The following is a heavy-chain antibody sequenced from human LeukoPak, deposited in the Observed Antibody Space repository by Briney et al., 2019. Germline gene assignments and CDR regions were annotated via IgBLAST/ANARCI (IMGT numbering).Heavy chain of an antibody. CDR2: IIPILGIA. V-gene: IGHV1-69*04. Sequence: GASVKVSCKASGGTFSSYAIIWVRQAPGQGLEWMGRIIPILGIANYAQKFQGRVTITADKSTSTAYMELRSLRSDDTAVYYCASGASFDYWGQGTLVTVSS. J-gene: IGHJ4*02. CDR1: GGTFSSYA. CDR3: ASGASFDY.